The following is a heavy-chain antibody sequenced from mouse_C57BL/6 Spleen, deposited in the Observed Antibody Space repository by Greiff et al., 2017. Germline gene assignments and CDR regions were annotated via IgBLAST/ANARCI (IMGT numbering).Heavy chain of an antibody. CDR3: AREEVYYGSNYFDY. CDR1: GSTFLSYW. V-gene: IGHV1-64*01. D-gene: IGHD1-1*01. CDR2: IHPNSGST. Sequence: VQLKQPGAELVKPGASVKLSCKASGSTFLSYWMHWVKQRPGQGLEWIGMIHPNSGSTNYNEKFKSKATLTVDNSSSTSYMQISSLTSEDSAVYYCAREEVYYGSNYFDYWGQGTTLTVSA. J-gene: IGHJ2*01.